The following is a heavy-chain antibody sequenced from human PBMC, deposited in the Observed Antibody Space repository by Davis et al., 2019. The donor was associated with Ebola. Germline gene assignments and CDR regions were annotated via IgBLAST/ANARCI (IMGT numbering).Heavy chain of an antibody. J-gene: IGHJ6*02. V-gene: IGHV4-30-4*01. CDR2: IYYSGST. D-gene: IGHD6-6*01. CDR3: ARDISSSGEAYSYGMDV. CDR1: GGSMSSGDYY. Sequence: MPSETLSLTCTVSGGSMSSGDYYWSWIRQRPGKGLEWIGYIYYSGSTYYNPSLKSRVTISVYTTKNQFSLKPSSVTAADTAVYSCARDISSSGEAYSYGMDVWGQGTTVTVSS.